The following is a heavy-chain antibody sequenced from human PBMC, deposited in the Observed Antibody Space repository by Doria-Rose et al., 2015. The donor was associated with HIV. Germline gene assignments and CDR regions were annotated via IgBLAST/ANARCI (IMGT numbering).Heavy chain of an antibody. V-gene: IGHV2-26*01. D-gene: IGHD6-13*01. Sequence: ESGPVLVKPTETLTLTCTVSGVSLSSPGMGVSWIRQPPGKALEWLANIVSDDERSYKTSLKSRPTISRGTSKSQVVLTMTDMDPVDTATYYCARIKSSRWYHKYYFDFWGQGTLVIVSA. CDR3: ARIKSSRWYHKYYFDF. CDR1: GVSLSSPGMG. CDR2: IVSDDER. J-gene: IGHJ4*02.